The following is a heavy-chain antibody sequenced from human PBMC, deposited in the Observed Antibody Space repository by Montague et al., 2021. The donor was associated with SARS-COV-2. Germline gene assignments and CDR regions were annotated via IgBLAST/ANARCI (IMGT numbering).Heavy chain of an antibody. CDR3: ARGRQHFNMIFVVMTGGDYYFDY. V-gene: IGHV4-34*01. D-gene: IGHD3-22*01. CDR2: INHRGTS. J-gene: IGHJ4*02. CDR1: GGSFSDYY. Sequence: SETLSLTCAVYGGSFSDYYWSWIRQPPGKGLEWIGEINHRGTSKYNPSLKSRVSISLDTSKNQFSLYLSSVTAADTAVYYCARGRQHFNMIFVVMTGGDYYFDYWGKGTLVTVSS.